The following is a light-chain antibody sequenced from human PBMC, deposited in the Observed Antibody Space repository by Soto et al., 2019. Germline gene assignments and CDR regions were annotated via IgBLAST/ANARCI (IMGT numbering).Light chain of an antibody. CDR3: PQYVPTQRT. Sequence: EIVLTQSPGILSLSPGARATLSCRASQTVAYTSLAWYQQRPGQAPRLLIYGTSTRATGTPDRFIGSGSGTAFNLTISRLEPEDFAVYYCPQYVPTQRTFGQGTKVE. J-gene: IGKJ1*01. CDR1: QTVAYTS. CDR2: GTS. V-gene: IGKV3-20*01.